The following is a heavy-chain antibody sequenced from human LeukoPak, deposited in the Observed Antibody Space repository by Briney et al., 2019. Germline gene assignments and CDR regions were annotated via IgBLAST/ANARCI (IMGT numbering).Heavy chain of an antibody. Sequence: SVKVSCKASGYTFTSYDINWVRQATGQGLEWMGWMNPNSGNTGYAQKFQGRVTITRNTSISTAYMELSSLRSEDTAVYYCARGSGYSGYDYKQRGDYWGQGTLVTVSS. CDR3: ARGSGYSGYDYKQRGDY. CDR1: GYTFTSYD. CDR2: MNPNSGNT. J-gene: IGHJ4*02. V-gene: IGHV1-8*01. D-gene: IGHD5-12*01.